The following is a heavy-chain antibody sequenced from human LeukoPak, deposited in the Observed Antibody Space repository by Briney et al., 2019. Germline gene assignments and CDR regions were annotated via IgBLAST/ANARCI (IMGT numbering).Heavy chain of an antibody. CDR1: GFTFSSYA. CDR2: ISGSGGST. D-gene: IGHD4-11*01. Sequence: GGSLGLSCAPSGFTFSSYAMSWARQAPGKGLEWVSVISGSGGSTYYRVSVKGRFTISRDNSKNTLYLQMNSLTAGDTAVYFCAKDGTTTVTFDYWGQGTLVTVSS. V-gene: IGHV3-23*01. J-gene: IGHJ4*02. CDR3: AKDGTTTVTFDY.